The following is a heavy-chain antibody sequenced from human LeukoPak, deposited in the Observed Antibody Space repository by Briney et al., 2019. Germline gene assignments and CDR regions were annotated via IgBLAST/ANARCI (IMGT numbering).Heavy chain of an antibody. CDR3: TAPYCSSTSCYFIDY. J-gene: IGHJ4*02. V-gene: IGHV3-23*01. D-gene: IGHD2-2*01. CDR2: VWGSGGST. CDR1: GFTSSSYC. Sequence: GGSLRLSCAVSGFTSSSYCMSWVRQAAGKGLEWVSAVWGSGGSTYYADSVKGRFTISRDNSENTLYLQMNSLRAEDTAVYYCTAPYCSSTSCYFIDYWGQGTLVTVSS.